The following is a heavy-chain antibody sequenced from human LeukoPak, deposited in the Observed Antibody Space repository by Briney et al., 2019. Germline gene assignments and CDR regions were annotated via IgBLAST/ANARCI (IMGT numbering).Heavy chain of an antibody. Sequence: GASVKVSCKASGGTFSSYAISWVRQAPGQGLEWMGGIIPIFGTANYAQKFQGRVTITADESTSTAYMELSSLRSEDTAVYYCASDTMVRGVPILYYFDYWGQGTLVTVSS. CDR2: IIPIFGTA. CDR3: ASDTMVRGVPILYYFDY. J-gene: IGHJ4*02. CDR1: GGTFSSYA. D-gene: IGHD3-10*01. V-gene: IGHV1-69*13.